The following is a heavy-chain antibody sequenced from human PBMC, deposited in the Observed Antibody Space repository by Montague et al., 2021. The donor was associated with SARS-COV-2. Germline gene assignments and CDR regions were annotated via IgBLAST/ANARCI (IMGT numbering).Heavy chain of an antibody. CDR1: GGSITSGGYY. V-gene: IGHV4-31*03. CDR3: ARAGTITMRVVVIDAFDI. J-gene: IGHJ3*02. CDR2: IYYSGST. Sequence: TLSLTCTVSGGSITSGGYYWSWIRQHPGKGLEWFGYIYYSGSTYYNPSLKSRVTISVDTSKNQFSLKLSSVTAADTAVYYCARAGTITMRVVVIDAFDIWGQGTMVTVSS. D-gene: IGHD3-22*01.